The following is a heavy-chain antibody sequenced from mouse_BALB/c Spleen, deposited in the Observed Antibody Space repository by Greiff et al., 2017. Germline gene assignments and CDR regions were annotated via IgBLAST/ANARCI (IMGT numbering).Heavy chain of an antibody. D-gene: IGHD2-4*01. CDR2: ISSGGST. CDR3: ARGGYDYDDGAWFAY. J-gene: IGHJ3*01. CDR1: GFTFSSYA. V-gene: IGHV5-6-5*01. Sequence: EVQRVESGGGLVKPGGSLKLSCAASGFTFSSYAMSWVRQTPEKRLEWVASISSGGSTYYPDSVKGRFTISRDNARNILYLQMSSLRSEDTAMYYCARGGYDYDDGAWFAYWGQGTLVTVSA.